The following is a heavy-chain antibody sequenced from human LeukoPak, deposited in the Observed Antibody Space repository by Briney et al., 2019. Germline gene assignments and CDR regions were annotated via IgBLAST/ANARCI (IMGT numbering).Heavy chain of an antibody. D-gene: IGHD5-24*01. V-gene: IGHV3-53*01. CDR3: ARVLDGYNPHFDY. CDR2: IYSGGST. J-gene: IGHJ4*02. Sequence: GGSLGLSCAASGFTVSSNYMSWVRQAPGKGLEWVSVIYSGGSTYYADSVKGRFTISRDNSKNTLYLQMNSLRAEDTAVYYCARVLDGYNPHFDYWGQGTLVTVSS. CDR1: GFTVSSNY.